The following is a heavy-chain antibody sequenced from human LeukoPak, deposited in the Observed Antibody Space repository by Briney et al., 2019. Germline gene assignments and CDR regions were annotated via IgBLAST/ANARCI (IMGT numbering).Heavy chain of an antibody. D-gene: IGHD5-12*01. J-gene: IGHJ4*02. CDR1: GYTFTSYG. V-gene: IGHV1-18*01. Sequence: ASVKVSCKASGYTFTSYGISWVRQAPGQGLEWMGWISAYNGNTNYAQKLQGRVTMTRDTSTSTVYMELSSLRSEDTAVYYCARGSSGDDERGINWGQGTLVTVSS. CDR2: ISAYNGNT. CDR3: ARGSSGDDERGIN.